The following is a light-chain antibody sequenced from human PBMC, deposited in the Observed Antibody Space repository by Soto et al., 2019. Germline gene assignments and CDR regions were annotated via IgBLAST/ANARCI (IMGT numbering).Light chain of an antibody. CDR1: SSDVGGYNH. V-gene: IGLV2-14*01. CDR3: SSYTSSTTWV. Sequence: QSVLTQPAFVSVSPGQSITMSCTGTSSDVGGYNHVSWFQQHPGKAPKLMIYEVTNRPSGVSNRFSGSKSGNTASLSISGLQAEDEADYFCSSYTSSTTWVFGGGTKVTVL. CDR2: EVT. J-gene: IGLJ3*02.